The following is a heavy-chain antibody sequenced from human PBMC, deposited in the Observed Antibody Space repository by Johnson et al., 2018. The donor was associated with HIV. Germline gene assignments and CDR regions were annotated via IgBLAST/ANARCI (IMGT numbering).Heavy chain of an antibody. D-gene: IGHD1-14*01. CDR3: TRGPRNPVLDAFHI. CDR2: LYSGGRT. Sequence: VQLVESGGGVVQPGRSLRLSCAASGFTVSSNYMSWVRQAPGKGLEWVSVLYSGGRTYYADPVKGRFTISRDNSKNTLYLQMNSLRAEDTAVYYCTRGPRNPVLDAFHIWGQGTMVTVSS. J-gene: IGHJ3*02. CDR1: GFTVSSNY. V-gene: IGHV3-53*01.